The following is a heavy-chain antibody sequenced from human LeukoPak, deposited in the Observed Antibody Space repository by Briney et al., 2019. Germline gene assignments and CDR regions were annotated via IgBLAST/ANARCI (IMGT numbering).Heavy chain of an antibody. J-gene: IGHJ5*02. CDR3: ARLGIVVVPAVSGFDP. CDR2: ISYDGCNK. V-gene: IGHV3-30*03. CDR1: GFIFSSYG. Sequence: PGGSVRLSCAASGFIFSSYGMHWVRQARGKGLEWVAVISYDGCNKYYADSVKGRFTISRDNSKNTLYLQMNSLRAEDMAVYYCARLGIVVVPAVSGFDPWGQGTLVTVSS. D-gene: IGHD2-2*01.